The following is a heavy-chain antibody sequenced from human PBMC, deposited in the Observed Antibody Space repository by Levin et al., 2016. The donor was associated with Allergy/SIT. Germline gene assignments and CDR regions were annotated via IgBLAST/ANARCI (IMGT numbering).Heavy chain of an antibody. CDR2: ISWNSGSI. CDR3: AKENTLGSSGWYSAFDI. D-gene: IGHD6-19*01. CDR1: GFTFDDYA. V-gene: IGHV3-9*01. Sequence: GGSLRLSCAASGFTFDDYAMHWVRQAPGKGLEWVSGISWNSGSIGYADSVKGRFTISRDNAKNSLYLQMNSLRAEDTALYYCAKENTLGSSGWYSAFDIWGQGTMVTVSS. J-gene: IGHJ3*02.